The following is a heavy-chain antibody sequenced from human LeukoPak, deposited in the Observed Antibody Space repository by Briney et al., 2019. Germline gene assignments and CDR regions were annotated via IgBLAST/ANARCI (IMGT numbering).Heavy chain of an antibody. CDR1: GFSFSSYG. Sequence: GGSLRLSCAGSGFSFSSYGMYWIRQAPGKGLEWVAFIRYDGSNKYYADSVKGRFTISRDNSKNTLYLQMNSLRAEDTAVYYCAKSSSGWYTNWFDPWGQGTLVTVSS. CDR2: IRYDGSNK. CDR3: AKSSSGWYTNWFDP. J-gene: IGHJ5*02. D-gene: IGHD6-19*01. V-gene: IGHV3-30*02.